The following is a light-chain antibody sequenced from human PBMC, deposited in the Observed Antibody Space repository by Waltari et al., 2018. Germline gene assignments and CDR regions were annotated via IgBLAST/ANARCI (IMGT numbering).Light chain of an antibody. V-gene: IGKV1-12*01. J-gene: IGKJ1*01. CDR2: AAS. CDR3: QQGASFPPA. Sequence: DIQMTQSPSSVSASVGDRGTIVCRASQVISNWLAWYQQKPGKAPQLMIYAASVLQTGVPSRFSGSASGTDFTLTITNLQPEGFATYFCQQGASFPPAFGQGTKVEVK. CDR1: QVISNW.